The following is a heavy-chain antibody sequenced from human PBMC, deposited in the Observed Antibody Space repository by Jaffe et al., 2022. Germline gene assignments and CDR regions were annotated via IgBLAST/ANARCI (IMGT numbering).Heavy chain of an antibody. CDR1: GYSFTSYW. Sequence: EVQLVQSGAEVKKPGESLKISCKGSGYSFTSYWIGWVRQMPGKGLEWMGIIYPGDSDTRYRPSFQGQVTISADKSISTAYLQWSSLKASDTAMYYCARLTNVEGYCSSTSCQYYLDYWGQGTLVTVSS. J-gene: IGHJ4*02. CDR2: IYPGDSDT. V-gene: IGHV5-51*03. D-gene: IGHD2-2*01. CDR3: ARLTNVEGYCSSTSCQYYLDY.